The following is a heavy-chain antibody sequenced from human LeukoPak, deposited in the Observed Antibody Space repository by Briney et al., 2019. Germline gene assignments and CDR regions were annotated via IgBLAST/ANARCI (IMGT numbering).Heavy chain of an antibody. D-gene: IGHD1-26*01. J-gene: IGHJ6*03. CDR2: ISAYNGNT. V-gene: IGHV1-18*01. CDR3: AREVVGATSPYYYYYYYMDV. CDR1: GYTFTSYG. Sequence: ASVKVSCKASGYTFTSYGIIWVRQAPGQGLEWMGWISAYNGNTNYAQKLQGRVTMTTDTSTSTAYMELRSLRSDDTAVYYCAREVVGATSPYYYYYYYMDVWGKGTTVTVSS.